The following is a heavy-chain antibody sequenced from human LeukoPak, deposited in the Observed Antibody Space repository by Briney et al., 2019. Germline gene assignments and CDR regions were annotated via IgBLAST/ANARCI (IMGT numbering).Heavy chain of an antibody. Sequence: PGRSLRLSCAGSGFTFGGYGMHWFRQTPGKGLEWVAVIAYDGSRAFYAHPVKGRFTISRDNSKNTMSVQMDDQRAEDTAVYYCTRYNNDHFDYWGQGTLVTVSS. V-gene: IGHV3-33*01. CDR2: IAYDGSRA. CDR1: GFTFGGYG. J-gene: IGHJ4*02. CDR3: TRYNNDHFDY. D-gene: IGHD1-14*01.